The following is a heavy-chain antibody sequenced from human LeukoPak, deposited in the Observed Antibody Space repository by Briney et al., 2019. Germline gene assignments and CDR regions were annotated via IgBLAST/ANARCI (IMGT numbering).Heavy chain of an antibody. D-gene: IGHD3-9*01. CDR2: ISGSGGST. V-gene: IGHV3-23*01. CDR1: GFTFRSYG. Sequence: GGPLRLSCAASGFTFRSYGMSWVRQAPGKGLEWVSSISGSGGSTYFADSVKGRFTISRDNSNNTLYLQMNSLRPDDTALYYCAKRDDVLTGYLDSWGQGTLVTVSS. J-gene: IGHJ4*02. CDR3: AKRDDVLTGYLDS.